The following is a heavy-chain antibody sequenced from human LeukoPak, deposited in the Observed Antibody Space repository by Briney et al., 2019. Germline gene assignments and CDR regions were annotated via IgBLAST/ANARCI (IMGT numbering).Heavy chain of an antibody. D-gene: IGHD3-3*02. Sequence: ASVKVSCKASGYTFTCYYMHWVRQAPGQGREWMGWVNPNSGGTNYAQKFQGRVTMTRDTSISTAYMELSRLRSDDTAVYYCASPQHFDGAFDIWGQGTMVTVSS. V-gene: IGHV1-2*02. CDR1: GYTFTCYY. CDR3: ASPQHFDGAFDI. J-gene: IGHJ3*02. CDR2: VNPNSGGT.